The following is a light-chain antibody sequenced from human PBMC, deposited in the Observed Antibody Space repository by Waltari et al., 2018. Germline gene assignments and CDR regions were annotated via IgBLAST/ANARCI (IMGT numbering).Light chain of an antibody. CDR3: QSYDSSSVV. CDR1: SGSIASNY. V-gene: IGLV6-57*01. J-gene: IGLJ2*01. CDR2: EYN. Sequence: NFMLTQPHSVSESPGKTVTISCTRSSGSIASNYVPWYRQRPGTSPTTVIYEYNQRPSGVPDRFSGSIDSSSNSASLTISGLKTEDEADYYCQSYDSSSVVFGGGTKLTVL.